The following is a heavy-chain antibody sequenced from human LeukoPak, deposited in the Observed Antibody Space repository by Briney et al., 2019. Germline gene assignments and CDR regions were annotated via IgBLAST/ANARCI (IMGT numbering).Heavy chain of an antibody. CDR2: IYSDRST. CDR1: GFTFNIYT. V-gene: IGHV3-66*01. Sequence: GESLRLSCAASGFTFNIYTMYWVRQAPGKGLEWVSVIYSDRSTYYADSVKGRFTISRDNSKNTLFLQMNSLRAEDTAVYYCARALRGYSYVLDYWGQGTLVTVSS. CDR3: ARALRGYSYVLDY. J-gene: IGHJ4*02. D-gene: IGHD5-18*01.